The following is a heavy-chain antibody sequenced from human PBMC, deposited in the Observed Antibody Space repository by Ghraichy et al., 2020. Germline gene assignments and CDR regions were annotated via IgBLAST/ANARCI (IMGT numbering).Heavy chain of an antibody. V-gene: IGHV3-30-3*01. CDR2: ISYDGSNK. D-gene: IGHD6-19*01. CDR3: PREYPGQSSGYRKYDH. Sequence: GGSLRLSCAASEFTFSAYAMHWVRQAPGKGLEWVAHISYDGSNKYYADSVKGRLTISRDNSKNTLSLQMDSLRTEDTAVYYCPREYPGQSSGYRKYDHWSHGTLVTVSS. CDR1: EFTFSAYA. J-gene: IGHJ4*01.